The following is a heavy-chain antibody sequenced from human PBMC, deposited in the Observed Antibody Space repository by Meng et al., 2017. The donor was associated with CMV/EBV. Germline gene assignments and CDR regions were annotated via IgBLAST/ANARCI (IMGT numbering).Heavy chain of an antibody. CDR3: ARDSAEVTIAVAGRVSFDY. D-gene: IGHD6-19*01. CDR1: GFTFSSFL. J-gene: IGHJ4*02. Sequence: ESLKISCAASGFTFSSFLMNWVRQAPGKGLEWVSSISISSSYIYYADSVKGRFTISRDNAKNSLYLQMNSLRAEDTAVYYCARDSAEVTIAVAGRVSFDYWGQGTLVTVSS. V-gene: IGHV3-21*01. CDR2: ISISSSYI.